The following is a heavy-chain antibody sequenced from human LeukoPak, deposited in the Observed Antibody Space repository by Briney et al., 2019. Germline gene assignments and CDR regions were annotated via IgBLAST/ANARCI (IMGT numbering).Heavy chain of an antibody. V-gene: IGHV4-38-2*02. CDR2: IYHSGST. D-gene: IGHD6-25*01. J-gene: IGHJ4*02. Sequence: SETLSLTCTVSGYSISSGYYWGWIRQPPGKGLEWIGSIYHSGSTYYNPSLKSRVTISVDTSKNQFSLKLRSVTAADTAVYYCARLYQGKRPPDYWGQGTLVTVSS. CDR3: ARLYQGKRPPDY. CDR1: GYSISSGYY.